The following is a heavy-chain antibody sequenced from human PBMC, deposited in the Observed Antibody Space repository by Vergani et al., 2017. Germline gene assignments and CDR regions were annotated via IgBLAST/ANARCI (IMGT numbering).Heavy chain of an antibody. D-gene: IGHD3-10*01. CDR3: ARVVVRGVRYYYYDMDV. J-gene: IGHJ6*03. V-gene: IGHV4-34*01. Sequence: QVQLQQWGAGLLKPSETLSLTCAVYGGSFSGYYWSWIRQPPGKGLEWIGEINHSGSTNYNPSLKSRVTISVDTSKNQFSLKLSSVTAADTAVYYCARVVVRGVRYYYYDMDVWGKGTTVTVSS. CDR2: INHSGST. CDR1: GGSFSGYY.